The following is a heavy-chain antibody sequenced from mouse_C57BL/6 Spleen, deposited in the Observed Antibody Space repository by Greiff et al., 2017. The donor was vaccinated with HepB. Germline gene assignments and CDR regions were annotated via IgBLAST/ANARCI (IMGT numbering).Heavy chain of an antibody. Sequence: VQLQQSGAELVMPGASVKLSCKASGYTFTSYWMHWVKQRPGQGLEWIGEIDPSDSYTNYNQKFKGKSTLTVDKSSSPAYMQSSSLTSEDSAVYYCARKDYSNSVAYWGQGTLVTVSA. CDR1: GYTFTSYW. CDR2: IDPSDSYT. V-gene: IGHV1-69*01. D-gene: IGHD2-5*01. CDR3: ARKDYSNSVAY. J-gene: IGHJ3*01.